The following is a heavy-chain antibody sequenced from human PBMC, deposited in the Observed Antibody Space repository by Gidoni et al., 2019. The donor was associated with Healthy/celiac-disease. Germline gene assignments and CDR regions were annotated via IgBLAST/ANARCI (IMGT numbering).Heavy chain of an antibody. CDR2: INHSGST. Sequence: QVQLQQWGAGLLKPSETLSLTCAVYGGSFSGYYWSWIRQPPGKGLEWIGEINHSGSTNYNPSLKSRVTISVDTSKNQFSLKLSSVTAADTAVYYCARGRGGTLDYWGQGTLVTVSS. CDR3: ARGRGGTLDY. D-gene: IGHD3-16*01. CDR1: GGSFSGYY. V-gene: IGHV4-34*01. J-gene: IGHJ4*02.